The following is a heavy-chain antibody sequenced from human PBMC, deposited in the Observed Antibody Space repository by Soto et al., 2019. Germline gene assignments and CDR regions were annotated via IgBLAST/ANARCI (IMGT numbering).Heavy chain of an antibody. J-gene: IGHJ4*02. CDR2: VSTGGST. Sequence: QVRLQESGPGLVKPSETLSLTCTVSGNSISSYYWSWLRQSAGKGLEWIGRVSTGGSTNYNPSLKRRVITSVDTSKNQFSLMLMSVTAADTAVYYCARFPYGYYFDYWGLGILVTVSS. D-gene: IGHD4-17*01. V-gene: IGHV4-4*07. CDR3: ARFPYGYYFDY. CDR1: GNSISSYY.